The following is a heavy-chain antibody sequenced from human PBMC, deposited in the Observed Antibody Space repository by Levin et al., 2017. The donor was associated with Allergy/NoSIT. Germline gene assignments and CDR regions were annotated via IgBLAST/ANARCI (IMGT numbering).Heavy chain of an antibody. D-gene: IGHD5-12*01. V-gene: IGHV3-11*03. CDR1: GFAFSDYY. CDR2: ISGSGNYI. Sequence: GESLKISCAASGFAFSDYYMAWIRQPPGRGLEWVSHISGSGNYINYADSVKGRFIISRDNAKTSLYLQMSSLRVEDTAVYYCARLGWAMITSFPDYWGQGALVTVSS. J-gene: IGHJ4*02. CDR3: ARLGWAMITSFPDY.